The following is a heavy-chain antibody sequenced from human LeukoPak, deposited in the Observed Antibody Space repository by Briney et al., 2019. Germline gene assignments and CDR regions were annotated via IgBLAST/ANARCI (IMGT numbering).Heavy chain of an antibody. Sequence: ASVKVSCKASGYTFTSSDINWVRQAPGQGLEWMGIIYPGGGSTSYAQKFQGRVTMTRDMSTSTVYMELSSLRSEDTAVYYCARDNDFDYWGQGTLVTVSS. CDR3: ARDNDFDY. D-gene: IGHD2-8*01. J-gene: IGHJ4*02. V-gene: IGHV1-46*01. CDR2: IYPGGGST. CDR1: GYTFTSSD.